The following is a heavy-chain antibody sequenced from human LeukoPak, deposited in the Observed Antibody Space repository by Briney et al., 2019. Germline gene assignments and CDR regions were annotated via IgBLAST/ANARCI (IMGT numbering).Heavy chain of an antibody. V-gene: IGHV4-39*01. CDR3: ARLRDFGGLFFYFYMDV. J-gene: IGHJ6*03. CDR1: GVSTGSQDFY. CDR2: IYHTGSA. Sequence: SETLSLTCSVSGVSTGSQDFYWAWIRQPPGKGLEWIGNIYHTGSAYYSAALKSRVTISIDTSRDRFSLSPTSLTAADTAVYYCARLRDFGGLFFYFYMDVWGKGATVTVSS. D-gene: IGHD3-10*01.